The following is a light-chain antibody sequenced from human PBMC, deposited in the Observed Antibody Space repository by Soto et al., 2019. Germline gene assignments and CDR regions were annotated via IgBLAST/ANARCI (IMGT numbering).Light chain of an antibody. V-gene: IGKV1-12*01. Sequence: DIQMTQSPSSVSASVGDRVTITCRASQSISSWLAWYQQKPGKAPNLLIYAASSLQSGVPSRFSGSGSGTDFTLTISSLQPEDFATYYCQQANSFPLTFGPGTKVDIK. J-gene: IGKJ3*01. CDR1: QSISSW. CDR2: AAS. CDR3: QQANSFPLT.